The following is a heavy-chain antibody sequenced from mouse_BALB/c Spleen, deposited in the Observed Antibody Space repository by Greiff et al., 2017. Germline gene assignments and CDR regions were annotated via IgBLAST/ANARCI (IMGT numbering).Heavy chain of an antibody. V-gene: IGHV5-4*02. CDR3: ARDGGDY. Sequence: EVQGVESGGGLVKPGGSLKLSCAASGFTFSDYYMYWVRQTPEKRLEWVATISDGGSYTYYPDSVKGRFTISRDNAKNNLYLQMSSLKSEDTAMYYCARDGGDYWGQGTSVTVSS. J-gene: IGHJ4*01. CDR2: ISDGGSYT. CDR1: GFTFSDYY.